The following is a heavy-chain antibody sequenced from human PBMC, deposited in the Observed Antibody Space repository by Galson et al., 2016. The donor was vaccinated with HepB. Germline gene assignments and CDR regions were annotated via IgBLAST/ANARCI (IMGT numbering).Heavy chain of an antibody. V-gene: IGHV3-23*01. CDR3: AKGLWFGGPTVWFDY. D-gene: IGHD3-10*01. CDR2: IRGSGNIT. CDR1: GFTFSNYA. Sequence: SLRLSCAASGFTFSNYAMSWVRQAPGKGLEWVSAIRGSGNITYYADSVKGRFTISRDNSKNTLYLQMHSLRAEDTAVYYCAKGLWFGGPTVWFDYWGQGTLVTVSS. J-gene: IGHJ4*02.